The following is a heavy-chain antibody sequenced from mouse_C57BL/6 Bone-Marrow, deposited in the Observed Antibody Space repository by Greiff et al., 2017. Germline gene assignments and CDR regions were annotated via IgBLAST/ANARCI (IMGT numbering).Heavy chain of an antibody. CDR1: GFTFSDYG. Sequence: EVMLEESGGGLVKPGGSLKLSCEASGFTFSDYGMHWVRQTPEKGLEWVAYISSGSSTIYYADTMKGRFTFSRDNAKNTQFMQMTSLRSADTAMYYCARNCDAYWGQGTLVTVSA. CDR2: ISSGSSTI. V-gene: IGHV5-17*01. CDR3: ARNCDAY. J-gene: IGHJ3*01. D-gene: IGHD4-1*01.